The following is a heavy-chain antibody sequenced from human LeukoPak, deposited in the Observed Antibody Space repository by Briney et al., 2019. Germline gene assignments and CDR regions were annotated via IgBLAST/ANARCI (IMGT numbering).Heavy chain of an antibody. D-gene: IGHD5-24*01. V-gene: IGHV3-21*01. CDR3: ANSPSRDGYPTGY. J-gene: IGHJ4*02. Sequence: TSGGSLRLSCAASGFTFSSYSMNWVRQAPGKGLEWVSSISSSSSYIYYADSVKGRFTISRDNAKNSLYLQMNSLRAEDTAVYYCANSPSRDGYPTGYWGQGTLVTVSS. CDR2: ISSSSSYI. CDR1: GFTFSSYS.